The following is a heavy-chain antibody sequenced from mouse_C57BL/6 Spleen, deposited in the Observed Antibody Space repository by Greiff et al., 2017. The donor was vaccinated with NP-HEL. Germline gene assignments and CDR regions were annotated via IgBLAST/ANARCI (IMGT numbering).Heavy chain of an antibody. D-gene: IGHD1-1*01. Sequence: EVKLVESGGGLVKPGGSLKLSCAASGFTFSDYGMHWVRQAPEKGLEWVAYISSGSSSIYYADTVKGRFTISRDNAKNTLFLQLTSLRSEDTAMYYCARLQRSMDYWGQGTSVTVSS. CDR1: GFTFSDYG. V-gene: IGHV5-17*01. CDR3: ARLQRSMDY. CDR2: ISSGSSSI. J-gene: IGHJ4*01.